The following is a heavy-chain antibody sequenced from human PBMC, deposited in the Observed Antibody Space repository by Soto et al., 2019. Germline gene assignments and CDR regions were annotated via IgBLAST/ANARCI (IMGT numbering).Heavy chain of an antibody. V-gene: IGHV1-3*01. J-gene: IGHJ2*01. Sequence: GASVKVSCKASGYTFTNYAIHWVRQAPGQRLEWMGWLNPGNGNTKYPQKFQGRVTITRDTSASTAYMFLSSLRSEDTAVYYCARVLWIPYCGGDCYSDWYFDLWGRGTLVTVSS. CDR3: ARVLWIPYCGGDCYSDWYFDL. CDR2: LNPGNGNT. D-gene: IGHD2-21*01. CDR1: GYTFTNYA.